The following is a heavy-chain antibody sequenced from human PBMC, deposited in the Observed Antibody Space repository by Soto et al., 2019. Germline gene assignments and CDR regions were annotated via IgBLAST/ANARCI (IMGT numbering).Heavy chain of an antibody. CDR2: IKTNIDGGAT. J-gene: IGHJ4*02. CDR1: GFSFTSAW. D-gene: IGHD5-12*01. CDR3: TTGRGGSAYVPGAY. Sequence: EVQLVESGGGLVKPGGSLRLSCAASGFSFTSAWMNWVRQIPGKGLEWVGRIKTNIDGGATDYSAPVQGRFTISRDDSKDTVYLQMNSLKTEATAVYYCTTGRGGSAYVPGAYWGQGALVTVSS. V-gene: IGHV3-15*07.